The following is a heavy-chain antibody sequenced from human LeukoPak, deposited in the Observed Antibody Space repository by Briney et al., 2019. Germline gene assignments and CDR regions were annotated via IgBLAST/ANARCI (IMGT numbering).Heavy chain of an antibody. CDR3: AKRWVTDAFDI. CDR2: ISGSGGST. J-gene: IGHJ3*02. Sequence: PSETLSLTCAVYGGSFSGYYWSWVRQAPGKGLEWVSAISGSGGSTYCADSVKGRFTISRDNSKNTLYLQMNSLRAEDTAVYYCAKRWVTDAFDIWGQGTMVTVSS. D-gene: IGHD2-21*02. V-gene: IGHV3-23*01. CDR1: GGSFSGYY.